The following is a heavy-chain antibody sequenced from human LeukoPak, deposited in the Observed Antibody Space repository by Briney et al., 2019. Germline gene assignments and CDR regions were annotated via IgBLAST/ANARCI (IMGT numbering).Heavy chain of an antibody. J-gene: IGHJ3*02. Sequence: GGSLRLSCAASGFTFSNYDMHWARQAPGKGLEWVTFIRSDGSDKYYADSVKGRFTISRDNSKNTLYLQMNSLRAEDTAVYYCAKTLRELSGGAFDIWGQGTMVTVSS. V-gene: IGHV3-30*02. CDR3: AKTLRELSGGAFDI. CDR2: IRSDGSDK. CDR1: GFTFSNYD. D-gene: IGHD1-26*01.